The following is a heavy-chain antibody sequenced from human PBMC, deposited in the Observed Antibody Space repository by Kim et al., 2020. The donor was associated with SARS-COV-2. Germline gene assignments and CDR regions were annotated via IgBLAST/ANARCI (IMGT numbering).Heavy chain of an antibody. D-gene: IGHD3-22*01. V-gene: IGHV4-39*07. Sequence: SETLSLTCTVSGGSISSSSYYWGWIRQPPGKGLEWIGSIYYSGSTYYNPSLKSRVTISVDTSKNQFSLKLSSVTAADTAVYYCASGPYYYDSSGGEDDAFDIWGQGTMVTASS. CDR3: ASGPYYYDSSGGEDDAFDI. CDR1: GGSISSSSYY. J-gene: IGHJ3*02. CDR2: IYYSGST.